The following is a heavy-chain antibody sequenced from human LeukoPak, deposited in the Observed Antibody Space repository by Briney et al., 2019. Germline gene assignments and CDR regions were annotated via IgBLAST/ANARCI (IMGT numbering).Heavy chain of an antibody. Sequence: ASVTVSCKAYGYTFISHGISWVRQAPGQGLEWMGWISGSSSNTNYAQRLQGRVTMTTDTSTTTAYMELRSLRSEDTAVYYCARATGTWGHDGFDIWGQGTMVTVSS. CDR1: GYTFISHG. V-gene: IGHV1-18*01. D-gene: IGHD3-16*01. CDR2: ISGSSSNT. J-gene: IGHJ3*02. CDR3: ARATGTWGHDGFDI.